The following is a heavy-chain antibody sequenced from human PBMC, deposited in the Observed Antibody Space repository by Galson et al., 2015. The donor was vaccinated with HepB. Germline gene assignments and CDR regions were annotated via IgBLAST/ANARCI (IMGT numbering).Heavy chain of an antibody. J-gene: IGHJ6*02. V-gene: IGHV3-30*19. CDR2: ITCDGSKK. CDR3: AGVSPYYDRYPDDLIV. D-gene: IGHD3-22*01. Sequence: SLRLSCAASGVTLTKYSQSWVRQAPGKGLDWVAVITCDGSKKISSDSVKGRITIPRDDCKNTLDLEMDSLRGEDTGLYYCAGVSPYYDRYPDDLIVWGQGTTLTVSS. CDR1: GVTLTKYS.